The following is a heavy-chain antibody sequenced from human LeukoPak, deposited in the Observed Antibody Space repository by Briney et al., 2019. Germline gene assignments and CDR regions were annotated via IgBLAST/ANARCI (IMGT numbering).Heavy chain of an antibody. J-gene: IGHJ3*02. D-gene: IGHD1-1*01. CDR2: VSDDGSTT. Sequence: GGSLRLSCIASGFTFSTYTMSWVRQAPGKGLVWVSRVSDDGSTTTYADSVKGRFTISRDNAKNTLYLQLNSLRPDDTAVYYCVRHNAARAFDIWGQGTMVIVSS. CDR3: VRHNAARAFDI. V-gene: IGHV3-74*03. CDR1: GFTFSTYT.